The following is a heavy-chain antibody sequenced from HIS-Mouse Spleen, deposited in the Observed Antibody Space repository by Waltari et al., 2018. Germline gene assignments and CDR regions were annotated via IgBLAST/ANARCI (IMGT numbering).Heavy chain of an antibody. V-gene: IGHV4-39*07. D-gene: IGHD6-13*01. CDR3: AREIPYSSSWYDWYFDL. Sequence: QLQLQESGPGLVKPSETLSLTCTVSGGSISSSSYYWGWIRQPPGKGLEWLGSIDYCDGTYYNPSLRSRVTISVATSKNQFSLKLSSVTAADTAVYYCAREIPYSSSWYDWYFDLWGRGTLVTVSS. CDR1: GGSISSSSYY. CDR2: IDYCDGT. J-gene: IGHJ2*01.